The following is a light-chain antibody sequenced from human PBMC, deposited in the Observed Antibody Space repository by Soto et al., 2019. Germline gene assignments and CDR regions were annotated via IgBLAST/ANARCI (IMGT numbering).Light chain of an antibody. Sequence: QSVLTQPPSASGTPGQKVFISCSGSSSNIGGTNYAYWYQQLPGAAPKLLMHSNNLRPSGVPERISGSNSENTATLTISRVEAGDEADYYCQVWDSSSDHPVLFGGGTKVTVL. J-gene: IGLJ2*01. V-gene: IGLV1-47*02. CDR2: SNN. CDR3: QVWDSSSDHPVL. CDR1: SSNIGGTNY.